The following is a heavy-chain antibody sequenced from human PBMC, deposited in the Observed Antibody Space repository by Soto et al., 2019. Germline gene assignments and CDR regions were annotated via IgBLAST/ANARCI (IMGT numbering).Heavy chain of an antibody. J-gene: IGHJ2*01. CDR3: ARERYFDL. CDR2: IKEDGSEK. Sequence: EVQLVESGGGLVQPGGSLRLSCAASGFTFSNYWMSWVRQAPGKGLEWVANIKEDGSEKYYVDSVTGRFTISRDNAKNTLFLHVNSLRAEDTAVYYCARERYFDLWGRGTLVTVSS. CDR1: GFTFSNYW. V-gene: IGHV3-7*01.